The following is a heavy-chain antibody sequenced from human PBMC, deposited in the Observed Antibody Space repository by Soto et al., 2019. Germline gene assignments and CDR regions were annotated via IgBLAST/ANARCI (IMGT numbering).Heavy chain of an antibody. CDR2: IKSKTDGGTT. CDR1: GFTFSNAW. D-gene: IGHD3-3*01. V-gene: IGHV3-15*07. Sequence: GGSLRLSCAASGFTFSNAWMNWVRQAPGKGLERVGRIKSKTDGGTTDYAAPVKGRFTISRDDSKNTLYLQMNSLKTEDTAVYYCTTQGSYYDFWSGLILFDYWGQGTLVTVSS. J-gene: IGHJ4*02. CDR3: TTQGSYYDFWSGLILFDY.